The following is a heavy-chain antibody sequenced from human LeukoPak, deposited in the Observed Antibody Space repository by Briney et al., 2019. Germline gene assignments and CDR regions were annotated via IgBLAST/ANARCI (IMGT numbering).Heavy chain of an antibody. CDR3: VRGGLLNTAMVAFDY. CDR1: GGTFISYA. J-gene: IGHJ4*02. D-gene: IGHD5-18*01. Sequence: GASVKVSCKASGGTFISYAISWVRQAPGQGLEWMGGIIPIFGTANYAQKFQGRVTITADESTSTAYMELSSLRSEDTAVYYCVRGGLLNTAMVAFDYWGQGTLVTVSS. V-gene: IGHV1-69*13. CDR2: IIPIFGTA.